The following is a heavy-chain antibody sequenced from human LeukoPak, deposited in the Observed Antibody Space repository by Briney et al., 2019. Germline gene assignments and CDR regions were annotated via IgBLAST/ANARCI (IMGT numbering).Heavy chain of an antibody. V-gene: IGHV3-30*19. J-gene: IGHJ3*02. Sequence: GGSLRLSCAASGFTFSSYGMHWVRQAPGKGLEWVAVIWYDGSNKYYADSVKGRFTISRDNSKNTLYLQMNSLRAEDTAVYYCARDTPDAAGYLAFDIWGQGTMVTVSS. CDR1: GFTFSSYG. D-gene: IGHD1-1*01. CDR2: IWYDGSNK. CDR3: ARDTPDAAGYLAFDI.